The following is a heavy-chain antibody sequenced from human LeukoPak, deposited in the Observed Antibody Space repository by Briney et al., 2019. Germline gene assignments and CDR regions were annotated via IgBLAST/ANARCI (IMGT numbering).Heavy chain of an antibody. CDR2: INPNSGGT. D-gene: IGHD2-15*01. J-gene: IGHJ6*04. V-gene: IGHV1-2*04. CDR1: GYTFTGYY. Sequence: ASVKVSCKASGYTFTGYYTHWVRQAPGQGLEWMGWINPNSGGTNYAQKFQGWVTMTRDTSISTAYMELSRLRSDDTAVYYCARAPSDCSGGSCYEKTRLSYYYYYGMDVWGKGTTVTVSS. CDR3: ARAPSDCSGGSCYEKTRLSYYYYYGMDV.